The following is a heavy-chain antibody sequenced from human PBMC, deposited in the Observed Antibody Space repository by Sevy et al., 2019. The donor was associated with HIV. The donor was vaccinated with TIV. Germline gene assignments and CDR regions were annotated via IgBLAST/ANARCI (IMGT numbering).Heavy chain of an antibody. D-gene: IGHD5-12*01. V-gene: IGHV3-33*01. CDR1: GFTFSSNA. CDR2: IWYDESNK. CDR3: ARGVATTYYYHYGMDV. Sequence: GGSLRLSCTASGFTFSSNAMYWVRQAPGKGLEWVALIWYDESNKYHADSVKGRFTISRDNSKNTLYLQMNSLRAEDTAVYYCARGVATTYYYHYGMDVWGQGTTVTVSS. J-gene: IGHJ6*02.